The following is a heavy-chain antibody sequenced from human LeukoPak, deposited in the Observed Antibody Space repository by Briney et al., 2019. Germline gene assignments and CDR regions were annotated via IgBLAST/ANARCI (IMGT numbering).Heavy chain of an antibody. D-gene: IGHD3-3*01. CDR2: IRYDGSNK. CDR3: AKGEGRFLEWLSNYYMDV. CDR1: GFTFSSYG. J-gene: IGHJ6*03. Sequence: GGSLRLSCAASGFTFSSYGMHWVRQAPGKGLEWVAFIRYDGSNKYYADSVKGRFTISRDNSKNTLYLQMNSLRAEDTAVYYCAKGEGRFLEWLSNYYMDVWGKGTTVTVSS. V-gene: IGHV3-30*02.